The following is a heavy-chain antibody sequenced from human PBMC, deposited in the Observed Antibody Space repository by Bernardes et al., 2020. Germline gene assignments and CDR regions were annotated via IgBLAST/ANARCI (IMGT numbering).Heavy chain of an antibody. D-gene: IGHD3-10*01. CDR2: IYYTGNT. Sequence: SETLSLTCTVSGGSIRSYYWSWIRQSPGKGLEWIGYIYYTGNTNYNPSLKGRVTLSLDTSKSQFSLKLSSVTAADTAVYFCAGDHGMGSDYWGQGTLVTVSS. V-gene: IGHV4-59*01. CDR1: GGSIRSYY. CDR3: AGDHGMGSDY. J-gene: IGHJ4*02.